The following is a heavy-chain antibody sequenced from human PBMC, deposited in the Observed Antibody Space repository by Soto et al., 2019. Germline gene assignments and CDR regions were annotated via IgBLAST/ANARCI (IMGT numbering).Heavy chain of an antibody. D-gene: IGHD3-9*01. CDR3: ARAWGNDWLLGPLDY. CDR2: IIPIFGTA. V-gene: IGHV1-69*12. CDR1: GGIFSNYA. Sequence: QVQLVQSGAEVKQPGSSVKVSCKASGGIFSNYAISWARQAPGQGLEWMGGIIPIFGTANYAQKFQGRVTITADEYTSTAYMELSSLRSEDTAAYYCARAWGNDWLLGPLDYWGQGTLVTVSS. J-gene: IGHJ4*02.